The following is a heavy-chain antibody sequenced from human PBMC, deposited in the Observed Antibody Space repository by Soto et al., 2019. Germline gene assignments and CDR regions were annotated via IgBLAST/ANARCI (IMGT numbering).Heavy chain of an antibody. CDR1: GYTFTGYY. CDR2: INPNSGGT. Sequence: QVQLVQSGAEVKKPGASVKVSCKASGYTFTGYYMHWVRQAPGQGLEWMGWINPNSGGTNYAQQFQGWVTITRDTSLSPAYMALSRLRSDDTAVYYCARDDSSGYYGYWRQGTLVTVSS. J-gene: IGHJ4*02. CDR3: ARDDSSGYYGY. V-gene: IGHV1-2*04. D-gene: IGHD3-22*01.